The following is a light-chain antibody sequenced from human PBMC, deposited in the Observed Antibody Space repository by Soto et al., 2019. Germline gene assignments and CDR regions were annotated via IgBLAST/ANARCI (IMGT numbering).Light chain of an antibody. CDR2: DAS. V-gene: IGKV1-5*01. CDR3: QQYNSYQYT. J-gene: IGKJ2*01. Sequence: DIQMTQSPSTLSASVGDRVTITCRASQSESHWLAWYQQKPGKAPKALIYDASTLETGVPSRFSGSGSGTDFTLTISSLQPDDFATYYCQQYNSYQYTFGQGTKLEMK. CDR1: QSESHW.